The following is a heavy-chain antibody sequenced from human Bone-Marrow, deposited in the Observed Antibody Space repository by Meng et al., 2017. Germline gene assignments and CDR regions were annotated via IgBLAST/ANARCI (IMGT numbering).Heavy chain of an antibody. J-gene: IGHJ6*02. CDR2: INPKYGGT. Sequence: QVHLVQSGAEATKPGASVKVSCKPSGYTFTDYFIQWVRQAPGQGLEWMGRINPKYGGTNYDQKFQGRVTMTRDTSISTAYMELSRLTSDDTAVYYCAISYYTSGAVGAMDVWGQGTTVTVSS. V-gene: IGHV1-2*06. D-gene: IGHD3-10*01. CDR1: GYTFTDYF. CDR3: AISYYTSGAVGAMDV.